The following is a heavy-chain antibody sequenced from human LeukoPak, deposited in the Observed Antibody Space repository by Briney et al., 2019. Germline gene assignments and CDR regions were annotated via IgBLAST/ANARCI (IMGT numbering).Heavy chain of an antibody. CDR3: AKDRLVDY. CDR1: GFTFSSYE. Sequence: GGSLRLSCAASGFTFSSYEMNWVRQAPGKGLEWVSYISSSGSTIYYADSVKGRFTISRDNSKNTLYLQMNSLRAEDTAVYYCAKDRLVDYWGQGTLVTVSS. J-gene: IGHJ4*02. CDR2: ISSSGSTI. V-gene: IGHV3-48*03.